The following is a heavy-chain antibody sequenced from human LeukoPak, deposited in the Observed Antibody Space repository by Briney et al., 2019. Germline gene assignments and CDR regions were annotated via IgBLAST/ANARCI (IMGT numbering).Heavy chain of an antibody. Sequence: PSETLSLTCTVSGGSISSYYWSWIRQPPGKGLEWIGYIYYSGSTNYNPSLKSRVTISVATSKNQFSLKLSSVTAADTAVYYCARNEGNTISFDYWGQGTLVTVSS. J-gene: IGHJ4*02. CDR2: IYYSGST. CDR3: ARNEGNTISFDY. D-gene: IGHD3-3*01. V-gene: IGHV4-59*01. CDR1: GGSISSYY.